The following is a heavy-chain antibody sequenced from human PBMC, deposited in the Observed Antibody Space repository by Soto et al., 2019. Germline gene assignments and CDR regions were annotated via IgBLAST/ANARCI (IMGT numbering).Heavy chain of an antibody. CDR3: VRQGIGNLHGLVDV. CDR1: SGPSSSHN. D-gene: IGHD1-1*01. Sequence: QVQLQQSGPGLVKPSETLSLTCSVSSGPSSSHNWGWIRQPPGRGLEWIGYVYSTGGTSYNPSLKRXVXISADTSTNHISLTLTSVTAADTAVYYCVRQGIGNLHGLVDVWGQGTTVRVSS. CDR2: VYSTGGT. J-gene: IGHJ6*02. V-gene: IGHV4-59*08.